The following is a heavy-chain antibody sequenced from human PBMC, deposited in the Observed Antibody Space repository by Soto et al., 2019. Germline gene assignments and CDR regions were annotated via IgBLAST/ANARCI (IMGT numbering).Heavy chain of an antibody. D-gene: IGHD3-10*01. J-gene: IGHJ4*02. CDR1: GGSISSGGYS. CDR3: ARGGLGDGSAY. V-gene: IGHV4-30-2*02. Sequence: SETLSLTCAVSGGSISSGGYSWSWIRQPPGKGLEWIGYIYHSGSTYYNPSLKSRVTISVDRSKNQFSLKLSSVTAADMAVYYCARGGLGDGSAYWGQGTLVPASP. CDR2: IYHSGST.